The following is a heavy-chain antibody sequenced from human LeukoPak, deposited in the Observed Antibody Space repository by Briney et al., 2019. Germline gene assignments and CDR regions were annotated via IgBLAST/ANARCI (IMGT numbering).Heavy chain of an antibody. D-gene: IGHD6-6*01. J-gene: IGHJ4*02. CDR3: ARFIAARPPFDY. V-gene: IGHV3-21*01. CDR2: ISSSSSSYI. CDR1: GFTFSSYS. Sequence: GGSLRLSCAASGFTFSSYSMNWVRQAPGKGLEWVSSISSSSSSYIYYADSVKGRFTISRDNAKNSLYLQMNSLRAEDTAVYYCARFIAARPPFDYWGQGTLVTVSS.